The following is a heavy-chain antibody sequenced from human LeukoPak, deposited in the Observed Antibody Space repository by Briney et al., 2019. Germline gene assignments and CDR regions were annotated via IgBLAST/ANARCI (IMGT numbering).Heavy chain of an antibody. V-gene: IGHV4-39*07. CDR1: GGSIGSSSYY. CDR2: INHSGST. CDR3: AREGSSWYYGY. D-gene: IGHD6-13*01. Sequence: SETLSLTCTVSGGSIGSSSYYWGWIRQPPGKGLEWIGEINHSGSTNYNPSLKSRVTISVDTSKNQFSLKLSSVTAADTAVYYCAREGSSWYYGYWGQGTLVTVSS. J-gene: IGHJ4*02.